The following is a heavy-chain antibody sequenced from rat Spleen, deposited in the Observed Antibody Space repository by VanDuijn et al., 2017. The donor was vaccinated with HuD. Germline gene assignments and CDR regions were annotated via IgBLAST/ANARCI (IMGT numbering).Heavy chain of an antibody. V-gene: IGHV5-7*01. CDR2: ISYDGSST. CDR1: GFTFSDYN. J-gene: IGHJ2*01. D-gene: IGHD1-1*01. Sequence: EVHLVESGGGLVQPGKSLKLSCAASGFTFSDYNMAWVRQAPKKGLEWVATISYDGSSTYYRDSVKGRFTISRDNAKSTLYLQMNSLRSEDSATYYCARHDYSAPFDYWGQGVMVTVSS. CDR3: ARHDYSAPFDY.